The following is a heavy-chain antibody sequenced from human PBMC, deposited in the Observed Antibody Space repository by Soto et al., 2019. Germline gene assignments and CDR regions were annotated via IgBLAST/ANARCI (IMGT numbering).Heavy chain of an antibody. Sequence: PGGSLRLSCVASGFNLSHSWMTWVRQAAGKGLEWVGRIKSKTDGGTADYAAPVKGRATISRDDSKNTVYLKMNSLKTEDTAVYYCTTGIYYGSLTGYHNVAFWGQGALVTVSS. CDR1: GFNLSHSW. V-gene: IGHV3-15*01. D-gene: IGHD3-9*01. CDR3: TTGIYYGSLTGYHNVAF. J-gene: IGHJ4*02. CDR2: IKSKTDGGTA.